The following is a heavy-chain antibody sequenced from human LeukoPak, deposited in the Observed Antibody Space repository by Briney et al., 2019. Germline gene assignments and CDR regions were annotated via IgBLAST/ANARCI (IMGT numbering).Heavy chain of an antibody. CDR3: ARDVRYYDFWSGYYRTSNWFDP. J-gene: IGHJ5*02. CDR1: ADSINTYY. CDR2: TYYSGST. V-gene: IGHV4-59*01. D-gene: IGHD3-3*01. Sequence: SETLSLTCAVSADSINTYYWSWIRQPPGKGLEWIGYTYYSGSTNYNPSLKSRVTISVDTSKNQFSLKLTSVTAADTAVYYCARDVRYYDFWSGYYRTSNWFDPWGQGTLVTVSS.